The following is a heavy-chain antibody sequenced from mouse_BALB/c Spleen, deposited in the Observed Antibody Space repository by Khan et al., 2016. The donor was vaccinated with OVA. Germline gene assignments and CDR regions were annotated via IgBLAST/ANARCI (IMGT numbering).Heavy chain of an antibody. J-gene: IGHJ3*01. CDR1: GYTFTDFA. V-gene: IGHV1S137*01. CDR3: ARGNGNYRFAY. Sequence: VQLQQSGAELVRPGVSVKISCKGSGYTFTDFAMHWVKQSHAKSLEWIGVISTYYGDANYNQKFKGKATMTVDKSSSTACMELARLTSEDSAIYYCARGNGNYRFAYWGQGTLVTVSA. D-gene: IGHD2-1*01. CDR2: ISTYYGDA.